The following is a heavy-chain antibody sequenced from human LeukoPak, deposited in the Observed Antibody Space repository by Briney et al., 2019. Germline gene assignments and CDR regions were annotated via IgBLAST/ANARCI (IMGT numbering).Heavy chain of an antibody. CDR1: GYTFTSYA. Sequence: ASVKVSCKASGYTFTSYAMNWVRQAPGQGLEWMGWINTNTGNPTYAQGFTGRFVFSLDTSVSTAYLQISSLKAEDTAVYYCARGGLLRYFDWLPHDYXXQGTLVTVSS. CDR2: INTNTGNP. J-gene: IGHJ4*02. CDR3: ARGGLLRYFDWLPHDY. D-gene: IGHD3-9*01. V-gene: IGHV7-4-1*02.